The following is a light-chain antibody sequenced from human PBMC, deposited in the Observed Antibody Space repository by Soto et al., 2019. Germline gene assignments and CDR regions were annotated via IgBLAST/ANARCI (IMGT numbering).Light chain of an antibody. CDR2: GAS. V-gene: IGKV3-15*01. CDR3: QQRTNWLT. Sequence: EIVMTQSPATLSVSPGERATLSCRASQSVFSNLVWYQQKPGQPPRLLIYGASTRATGIPARFSVSGSGTEFTLTISSLEPEDFAVYYCQQRTNWLTFGGGTKVDI. J-gene: IGKJ4*01. CDR1: QSVFSN.